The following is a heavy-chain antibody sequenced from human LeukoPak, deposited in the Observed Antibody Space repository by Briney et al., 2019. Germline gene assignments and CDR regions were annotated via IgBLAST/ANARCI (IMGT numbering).Heavy chain of an antibody. D-gene: IGHD1-26*01. V-gene: IGHV3-21*01. J-gene: IGHJ4*02. CDR1: GFTFSSYT. Sequence: GGSLRLSCAASGFTFSSYTMNWVRQAPGKGLEGVSSITDSSSSMYYADSVKGRFTISRDNAKNSLYLQMNSLRAEDTAVYYCARDFSSGSYYGDYYFDYWGQGTLVTVSS. CDR3: ARDFSSGSYYGDYYFDY. CDR2: ITDSSSSM.